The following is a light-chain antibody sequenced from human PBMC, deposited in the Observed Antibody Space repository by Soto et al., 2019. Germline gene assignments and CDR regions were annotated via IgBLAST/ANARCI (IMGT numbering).Light chain of an antibody. J-gene: IGKJ5*01. CDR3: QQYNKWRT. Sequence: DIFLTQSPATLSLLTLELATFSCRASQSVSSYLAWYQQKPGQGPRLLIYDASNRATGIPGRFSGSGSGTDFTLTISSLQSEDFAVYYCQQYNKWRTFGQGTRLENK. CDR2: DAS. V-gene: IGKV3-11*01. CDR1: QSVSSY.